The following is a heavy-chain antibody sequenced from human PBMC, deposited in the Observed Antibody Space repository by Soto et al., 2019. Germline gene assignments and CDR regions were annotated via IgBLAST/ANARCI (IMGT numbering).Heavy chain of an antibody. CDR1: GGTFSSYS. J-gene: IGHJ5*02. CDR3: ARGGAVVVPGAVDRHNWFDP. D-gene: IGHD2-2*01. CDR2: VIPILGMA. V-gene: IGHV1-69*02. Sequence: QVQLVQSGAEVKKPGSSVKVSCEASGGTFSSYSFSWVRQAPGQGLEWMGRVIPILGMANYAQKFQGRVTITADKSTSTVYMDLGSLRSEDTAVYYCARGGAVVVPGAVDRHNWFDPWGQGTLVTVSS.